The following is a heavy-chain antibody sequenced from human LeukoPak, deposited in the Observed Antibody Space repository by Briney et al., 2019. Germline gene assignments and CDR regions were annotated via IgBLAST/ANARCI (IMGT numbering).Heavy chain of an antibody. Sequence: GGSLRLSCAASGFTVSSNYMSWVRQAPGKGLEWVSVIYSGGSTYYADSVKGRFTISRHNSKNTLYLQMNSLRAEDTAVYYCAKGTRAYDTLYYFDYWGQGTLVTVSS. J-gene: IGHJ4*02. V-gene: IGHV3-53*01. CDR3: AKGTRAYDTLYYFDY. D-gene: IGHD3-9*01. CDR1: GFTVSSNY. CDR2: IYSGGST.